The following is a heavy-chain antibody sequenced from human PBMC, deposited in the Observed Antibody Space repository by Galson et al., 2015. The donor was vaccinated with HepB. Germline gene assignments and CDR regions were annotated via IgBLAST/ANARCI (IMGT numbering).Heavy chain of an antibody. V-gene: IGHV1-69*13. J-gene: IGHJ6*02. CDR2: IMPIFRSP. Sequence: SVKVSCKASGDTFRNSAISWVRQAPGQGLEWMGGIMPIFRSPDYAQKFKGRVTITADESTNTAYMELSSLSSEDTAIYYCASKDYGGAGNYYYGIDVRGQGTTVIVSS. D-gene: IGHD4-23*01. CDR1: GDTFRNSA. CDR3: ASKDYGGAGNYYYGIDV.